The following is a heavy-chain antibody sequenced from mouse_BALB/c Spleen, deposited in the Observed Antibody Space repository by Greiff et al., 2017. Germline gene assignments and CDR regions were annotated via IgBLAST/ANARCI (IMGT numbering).Heavy chain of an antibody. J-gene: IGHJ2*01. CDR2: ISSGSSTI. Sequence: EVKLMESGGGLVQPGGSRKLSCAASGFTFSSFGMHWVRQAPEKGLEWVAYISSGSSTIYYADTVKGRFTISRDNPKNTLFLQMTSLRSEDTAMYYCARSLPLDYWGQGTTLTVSS. CDR3: ARSLPLDY. D-gene: IGHD2-1*01. V-gene: IGHV5-17*02. CDR1: GFTFSSFG.